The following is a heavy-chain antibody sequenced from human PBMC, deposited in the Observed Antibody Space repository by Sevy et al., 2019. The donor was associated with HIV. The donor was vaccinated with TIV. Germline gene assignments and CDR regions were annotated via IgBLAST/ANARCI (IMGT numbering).Heavy chain of an antibody. CDR1: GGSIRINSYY. Sequence: SETLSLTCTVSGGSIRINSYYWGWVRQPPGKGLEWIGSIYNTGSTSYNPSLKSRVTISVDTSKNNCSLRLTSVTAADTAVYYCATPRGTDWYEGAGGYFDLWGRGTLVTVSS. D-gene: IGHD6-19*01. V-gene: IGHV4-39*02. J-gene: IGHJ2*01. CDR3: ATPRGTDWYEGAGGYFDL. CDR2: IYNTGST.